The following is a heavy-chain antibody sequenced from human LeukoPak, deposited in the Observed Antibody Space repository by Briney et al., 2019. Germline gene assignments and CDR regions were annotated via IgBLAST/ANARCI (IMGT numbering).Heavy chain of an antibody. D-gene: IGHD2-15*01. CDR2: INPNSGGT. CDR3: AREGEYCSGSSCYFDY. J-gene: IGHJ4*02. CDR1: GYTFTGYY. Sequence: ASVKVSCKASGYTFTGYYMHWVRQAPGQGLEWMGWINPNSGGTNYAQKFQGRVTMTRDTSISTAYMELSRLRSDDTAVYYCAREGEYCSGSSCYFDYWGQGTLVTVSS. V-gene: IGHV1-2*02.